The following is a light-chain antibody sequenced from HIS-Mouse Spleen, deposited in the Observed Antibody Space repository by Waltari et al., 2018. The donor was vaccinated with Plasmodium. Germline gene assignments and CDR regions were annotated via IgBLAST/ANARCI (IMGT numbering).Light chain of an antibody. CDR2: DAS. CDR1: QDISNY. Sequence: DIQMTQSPSSLSASVGDRVNITCQASQDISNYLNWYQQKPGKAPKLLIYDASNVETGVPSRFSGSGSGTDFTFTISSLQPEDIATYYCQQYDNLPYTFGQGTKLEIK. V-gene: IGKV1-33*01. J-gene: IGKJ2*01. CDR3: QQYDNLPYT.